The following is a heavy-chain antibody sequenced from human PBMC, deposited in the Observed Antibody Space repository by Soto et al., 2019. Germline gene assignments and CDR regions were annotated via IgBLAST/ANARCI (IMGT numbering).Heavy chain of an antibody. CDR1: GGSVSNYT. CDR3: AGDSAYSNYAFDF. J-gene: IGHJ4*02. CDR2: IIPILGRA. D-gene: IGHD4-4*01. V-gene: IGHV1-69*08. Sequence: QVQLVQSGAEVKKPGSSVKVSCKASGGSVSNYTLSWVRQAPGQGLQWMGRIIPILGRANYAENFQGRLTIIADKSTSTAYMELSSLISEDTAVYFCAGDSAYSNYAFDFWGQGTLVIVSS.